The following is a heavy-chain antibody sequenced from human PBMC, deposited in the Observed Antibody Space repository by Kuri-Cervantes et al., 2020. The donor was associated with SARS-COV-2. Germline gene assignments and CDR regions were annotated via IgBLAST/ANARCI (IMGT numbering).Heavy chain of an antibody. CDR1: GLTFSNYW. CDR3: ASWSV. D-gene: IGHD2-8*02. J-gene: IGHJ6*04. V-gene: IGHV3-7*01. CDR2: IKKDGSEG. Sequence: GGSLRLSCAASGLTFSNYWMRWVRQAPGKGPEWVASIKKDGSEGYYVDSVKGRFTISRDDAKNPLYLQMNSLRDEDTAVYYCASWSVWGKGTAVTVSS.